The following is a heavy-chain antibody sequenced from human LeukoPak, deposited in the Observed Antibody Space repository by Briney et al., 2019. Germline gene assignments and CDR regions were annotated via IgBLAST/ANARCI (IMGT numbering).Heavy chain of an antibody. J-gene: IGHJ6*03. CDR3: AKEGSYYLDV. Sequence: PGGSLRLSCAASGITLTIYAMNWVRRAPGKGLEWVSAISRSGDYTYDADSVKGRFTISRDNSKNTLYLQMNSLRAEDTAVYYCAKEGSYYLDVWGKGTTVTVSS. CDR2: ISRSGDYT. CDR1: GITLTIYA. V-gene: IGHV3-23*01.